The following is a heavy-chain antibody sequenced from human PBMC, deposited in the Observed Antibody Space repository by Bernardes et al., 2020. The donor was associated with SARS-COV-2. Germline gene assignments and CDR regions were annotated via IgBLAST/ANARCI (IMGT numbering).Heavy chain of an antibody. D-gene: IGHD6-6*01. Sequence: GGSLRLSCVASGFTFSKNAMTWVRQVPAPGLEWVSAISTICSSTHYADSVKGRFTTSRDNSRNTLYLEMNSLIAEDTAVYYCSKNDKYSSSSMEVWGQGTTVTVS. CDR3: SKNDKYSSSSMEV. J-gene: IGHJ6*02. V-gene: IGHV3-23*01. CDR2: ISTICSST. CDR1: GFTFSKNA.